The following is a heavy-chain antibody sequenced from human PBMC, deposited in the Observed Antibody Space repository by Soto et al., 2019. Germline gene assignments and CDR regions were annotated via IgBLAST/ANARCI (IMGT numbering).Heavy chain of an antibody. D-gene: IGHD1-7*01. J-gene: IGHJ4*02. CDR2: IYYSGST. CDR1: GGSISSSSYY. Sequence: SETLSLTCTVSGGSISSSSYYWGWIRQPPGKGLEWIGSIYYSGSTYYNPSLKSRVTISVDTSKNQFPLKLSSVTAADTAVYYCARRRRDNWNCPYFDYWGQGTLVTVSS. V-gene: IGHV4-39*01. CDR3: ARRRRDNWNCPYFDY.